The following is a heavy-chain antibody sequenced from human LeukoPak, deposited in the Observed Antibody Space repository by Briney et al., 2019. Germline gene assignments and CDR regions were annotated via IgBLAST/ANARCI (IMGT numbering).Heavy chain of an antibody. V-gene: IGHV4-34*01. CDR3: ARGHQNRYYDILTGYSSLYYFDY. CDR2: INHSGST. D-gene: IGHD3-9*01. Sequence: PSETLSLTCAVYGGSFSGYYWSWIRQPPGKGLEWIGEINHSGSTNYNQSLKSRVTISVDTSKNQFSLKLSSVTAADTAVYYCARGHQNRYYDILTGYSSLYYFDYWGQGTLVTVSS. J-gene: IGHJ4*02. CDR1: GGSFSGYY.